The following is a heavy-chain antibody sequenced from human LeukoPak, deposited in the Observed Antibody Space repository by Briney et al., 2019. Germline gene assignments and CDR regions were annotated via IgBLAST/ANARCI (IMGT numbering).Heavy chain of an antibody. CDR1: GGSISSYY. V-gene: IGHV4-59*01. D-gene: IGHD2-15*01. J-gene: IGHJ4*02. Sequence: PPETLSLTCTVSGGSISSYYWSWIRQPPGKGLEWIGYIYYSGSTNYNPSLKSRVTISVDTSKNQFSLKLSSVTAADTAVYYCARAPSGGSVFDYWGQGTLVTVSS. CDR2: IYYSGST. CDR3: ARAPSGGSVFDY.